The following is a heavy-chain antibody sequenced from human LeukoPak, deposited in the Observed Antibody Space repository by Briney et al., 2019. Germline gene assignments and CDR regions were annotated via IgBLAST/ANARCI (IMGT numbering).Heavy chain of an antibody. CDR1: GLTFSSYA. V-gene: IGHV3-64D*06. D-gene: IGHD5/OR15-5a*01. J-gene: IGHJ4*02. CDR3: VKVREGVYEY. Sequence: GGSLRLSCSASGLTFSSYALHWVRQAPGKGLEYVSAIGPNGGATYYADSVKGRFTISRDNSKNTLYLQMSSLRAEDTAVYYCVKVREGVYEYWGQGTLVTVSS. CDR2: IGPNGGAT.